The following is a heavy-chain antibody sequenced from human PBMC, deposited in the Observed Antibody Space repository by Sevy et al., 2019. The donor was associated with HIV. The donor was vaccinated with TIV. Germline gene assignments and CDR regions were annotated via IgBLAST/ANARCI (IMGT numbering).Heavy chain of an antibody. CDR3: FRNLDRDSSYDSSGYSSRPIDY. CDR1: GFTFSSYA. D-gene: IGHD3-22*01. J-gene: IGHJ4*02. V-gene: IGHV3-30-3*01. CDR2: ISYDGSNK. Sequence: GGSLRLSCAASGFTFSSYAMHWVRQAPGKGLEWVAVISYDGSNKYYADSVKGRFTNSRDNSKNTLYLQMNSLRAEDTAVYYCFRNLDRDSSYDSSGYSSRPIDYWGQGTLVTVSS.